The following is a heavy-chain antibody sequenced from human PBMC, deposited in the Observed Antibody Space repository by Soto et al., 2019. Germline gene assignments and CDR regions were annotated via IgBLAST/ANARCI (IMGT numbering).Heavy chain of an antibody. Sequence: QVPLVQSGAEVKKPGASVKVSCKASGYTFTSYAMHWVRQAPGQRLEWMGWINAGNGNTKYSQKFQGRVTITRDTSASTAYMELSSLRSEDTAVYYCARFERMGVYFDYWGQGTLVTVSS. D-gene: IGHD3-16*01. V-gene: IGHV1-3*01. CDR1: GYTFTSYA. J-gene: IGHJ4*02. CDR2: INAGNGNT. CDR3: ARFERMGVYFDY.